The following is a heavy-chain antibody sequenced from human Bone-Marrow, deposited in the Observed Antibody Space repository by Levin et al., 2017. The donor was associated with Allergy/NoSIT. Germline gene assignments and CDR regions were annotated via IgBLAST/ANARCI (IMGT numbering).Heavy chain of an antibody. D-gene: IGHD6-19*01. CDR3: ARDHFSSGLLGKTYYYYYGLDV. V-gene: IGHV1-46*01. CDR1: GYSFTTYY. J-gene: IGHJ6*02. CDR2: INLRDDLT. Sequence: GESLKISCKASGYSFTTYYIHWVRQAPGQGLEWVGVINLRDDLTIYAQKFQGRVSMSRDTATSPVSMELSGLRSEDSAVYYCARDHFSSGLLGKTYYYYYGLDVWGQGTTATVSS.